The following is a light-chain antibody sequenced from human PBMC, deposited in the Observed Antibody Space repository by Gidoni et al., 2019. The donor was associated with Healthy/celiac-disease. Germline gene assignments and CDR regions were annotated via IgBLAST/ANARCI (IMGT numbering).Light chain of an antibody. V-gene: IGKV3-15*01. CDR3: QQYNNWPPKA. Sequence: EIVLTQPPATLSVSPGERATLSCRASQSVSSNLAWYQQKPGQAPRLLIYGASTRATGIPARLSGSGSGTEFTLTISSLQSEDFAVYYCQQYNNWPPKAFGGGTKVEIK. J-gene: IGKJ4*01. CDR2: GAS. CDR1: QSVSSN.